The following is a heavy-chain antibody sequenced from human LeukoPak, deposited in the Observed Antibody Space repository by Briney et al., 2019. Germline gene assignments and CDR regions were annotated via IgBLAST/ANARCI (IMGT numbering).Heavy chain of an antibody. D-gene: IGHD6-13*01. Sequence: PSETLSLTCAVYGGSFSGYYWSWIRQPPGKGLEWIGEINHSGSINYNPSLKSRVTISVDTSKNQFSLKLSSVTAADTAVYYCARVAAAGNYWGQGTLVTVSS. V-gene: IGHV4-34*01. CDR1: GGSFSGYY. CDR2: INHSGSI. J-gene: IGHJ4*02. CDR3: ARVAAAGNY.